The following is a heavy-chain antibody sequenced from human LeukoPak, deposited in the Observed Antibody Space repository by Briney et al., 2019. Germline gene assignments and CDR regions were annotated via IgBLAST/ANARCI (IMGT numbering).Heavy chain of an antibody. CDR1: GFTFSSYA. D-gene: IGHD6-13*01. V-gene: IGHV3-30-3*01. Sequence: GGSLRLSCAASGFTFSSYAMHWVRQTPGKGLEWVAVISYDGSNKYYADSVKGRFTISRDNSKNTLYLQMNSLRAEDTAVYYCAREDGGSSWYDNWFDPWGQGTLVTVSS. CDR2: ISYDGSNK. J-gene: IGHJ5*02. CDR3: AREDGGSSWYDNWFDP.